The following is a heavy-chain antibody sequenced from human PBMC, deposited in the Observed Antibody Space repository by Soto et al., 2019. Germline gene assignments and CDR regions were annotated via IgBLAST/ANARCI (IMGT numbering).Heavy chain of an antibody. V-gene: IGHV3-48*03. CDR2: ISSSGSTI. J-gene: IGHJ6*02. CDR3: ASEYYYYGMDV. CDR1: GFTFSSYE. Sequence: EVQLVESGGGLVQPGGSLRLSCAASGFTFSSYEMNWVRQATGQGLEWVSYISSSGSTIYYADSVKGRFTIYRDNAKNSLYLQMTCLRAEDTAVYYCASEYYYYGMDVWGQWTTVTVYS.